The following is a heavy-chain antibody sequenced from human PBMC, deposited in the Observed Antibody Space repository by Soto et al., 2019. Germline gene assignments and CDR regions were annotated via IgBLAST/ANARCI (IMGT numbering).Heavy chain of an antibody. V-gene: IGHV1-69*01. D-gene: IGHD6-19*01. J-gene: IGHJ4*02. CDR3: AIVYGSGRPY. Sequence: QVQLVQSGAEVKRPGASVTVSCKASGGTFSSYAISWVRQAPGQGLEWMGGIIPIFGTANYAQKFQGRVTIGADDYTSTDYIGLSSLEYEDTAVYCCAIVYGSGRPYWGQGTLVGVS. CDR2: IIPIFGTA. CDR1: GGTFSSYA.